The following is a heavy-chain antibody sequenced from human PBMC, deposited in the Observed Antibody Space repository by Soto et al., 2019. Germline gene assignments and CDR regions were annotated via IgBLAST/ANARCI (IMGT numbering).Heavy chain of an antibody. CDR2: IYYSGST. J-gene: IGHJ6*02. CDR1: GGSISSGGYY. V-gene: IGHV4-31*03. Sequence: QVQLQESGPGLVKPSQTLSLTCTVSGGSISSGGYYWSWIRQHPGKGLEWIGYIYYSGSTYYNPSLKSRVTISVDPSKNQFSLKLSSVTAADTAVYYCAREYGDYGRTYGMDVWGQGTTVTVSS. D-gene: IGHD4-17*01. CDR3: AREYGDYGRTYGMDV.